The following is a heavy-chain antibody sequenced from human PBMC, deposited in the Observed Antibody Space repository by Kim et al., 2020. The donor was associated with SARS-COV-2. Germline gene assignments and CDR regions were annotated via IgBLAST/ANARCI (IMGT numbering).Heavy chain of an antibody. V-gene: IGHV3-23*01. CDR1: GFTFSSYA. CDR3: AKEGALIRGVLGY. Sequence: GGSLRLSCAASGFTFSSYAMSWVRQAPEKGLEWVSGISGSGGGTYYADSVKGRFTISRDNSKNTLYLQMNSLGAEDTAVYYCAKEGALIRGVLGYWGQGTLVTVSS. D-gene: IGHD3-10*01. CDR2: ISGSGGGT. J-gene: IGHJ4*02.